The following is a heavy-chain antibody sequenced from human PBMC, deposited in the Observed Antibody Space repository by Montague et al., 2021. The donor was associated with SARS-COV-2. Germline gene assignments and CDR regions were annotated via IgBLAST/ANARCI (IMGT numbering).Heavy chain of an antibody. CDR3: ARDRGHGAFYYYHFGLDV. CDR1: GFTFSSYA. J-gene: IGHJ6*02. Sequence: SLRLSCAASGFTFSSYAMHWVRQAPGKGLEWVAVISYDGRNKFYVDSVKGLFTISRDNSKNTLYLQIDSLRPEDTALYYCARDRGHGAFYYYHFGLDVWGQGTTVTVSS. V-gene: IGHV3-30*04. D-gene: IGHD3-16*01. CDR2: ISYDGRNK.